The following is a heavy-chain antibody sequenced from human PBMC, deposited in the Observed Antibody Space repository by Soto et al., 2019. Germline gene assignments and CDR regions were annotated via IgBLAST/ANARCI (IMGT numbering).Heavy chain of an antibody. CDR1: GFSLSTKGVG. CDR3: AHLYAESGYDWRYDP. D-gene: IGHD5-12*01. J-gene: IGHJ5*02. CDR2: IYWDDDK. V-gene: IGHV2-5*02. Sequence: SGPTLVNPTQTLTLTCNFSGFSLSTKGVGVGWIRQPPGKALEWLGIIYWDDDKRYRPSLNNRLTITKDTSKNQVALTMTNVDTVDTGTYFCAHLYAESGYDWRYDPWGQGTRVTVSS.